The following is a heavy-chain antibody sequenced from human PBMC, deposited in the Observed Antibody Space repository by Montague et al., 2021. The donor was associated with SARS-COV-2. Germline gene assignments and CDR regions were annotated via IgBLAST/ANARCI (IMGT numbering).Heavy chain of an antibody. CDR3: ARDSPRGYAMDV. CDR2: ISFRSERI. D-gene: IGHD3-16*01. J-gene: IGHJ6*02. V-gene: IGHV3-48*04. CDR1: GFNFRDKS. Sequence: SLRLSCAASGFNFRDKSINWVRQAPGKGLEWVAHISFRSERIFCGDSVKGRFTISRDDAKNSLYLQMNSLRAEDTALYYCARDSPRGYAMDVWGQGTMVTVSS.